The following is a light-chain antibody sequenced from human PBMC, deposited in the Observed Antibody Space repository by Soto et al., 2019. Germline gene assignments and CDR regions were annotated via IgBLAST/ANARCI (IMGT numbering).Light chain of an antibody. CDR1: QRINTSY. Sequence: EIMLTQSPGTLSLSPGERATLSCRASQRINTSYLAWYQQKPGQAPRLLISGTSIRATGIPDRFSGSGSGTDFTLTISRLESEDFAVYFCQQYGPSRTFGQGTKVDNK. CDR3: QQYGPSRT. CDR2: GTS. J-gene: IGKJ1*01. V-gene: IGKV3-20*01.